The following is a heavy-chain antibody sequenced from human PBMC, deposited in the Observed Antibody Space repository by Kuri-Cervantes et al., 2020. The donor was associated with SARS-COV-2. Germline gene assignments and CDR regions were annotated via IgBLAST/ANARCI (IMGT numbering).Heavy chain of an antibody. D-gene: IGHD3-16*02. CDR2: ISGSGGST. J-gene: IGHJ4*02. Sequence: GGSLRLSCAASGFTFSSYWMSWVRQAPGKGLEWVGAISGSGGSTYYADSVKGRFTISRDNSKNTLYLQMNSLRAEDTAVYYCAKYSYDYVWGSYRIYFDYWGQGTLVTVSS. CDR3: AKYSYDYVWGSYRIYFDY. CDR1: GFTFSSYW. V-gene: IGHV3-23*01.